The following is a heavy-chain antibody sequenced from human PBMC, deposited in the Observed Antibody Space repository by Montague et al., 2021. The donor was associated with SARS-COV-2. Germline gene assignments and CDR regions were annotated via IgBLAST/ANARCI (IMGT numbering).Heavy chain of an antibody. D-gene: IGHD5-12*01. J-gene: IGHJ3*02. CDR3: ARRGRKLLPVATTIGGFD. Sequence: SETLSLTCTVSGGSISSSNYYWDWIRQPPGKGLEWIGSIYDSGSTYYXXXLKSRVTISVDTSKNHFSLKLSSVTAADTAVYYCARRGRKLLPVATTIGGFDIGAKGQWSPSLQ. CDR2: IYDSGST. V-gene: IGHV4-39*02. CDR1: GGSISSSNYY.